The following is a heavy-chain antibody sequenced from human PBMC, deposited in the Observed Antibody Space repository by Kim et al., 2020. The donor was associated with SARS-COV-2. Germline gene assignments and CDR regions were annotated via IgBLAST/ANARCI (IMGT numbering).Heavy chain of an antibody. Sequence: GGSLRLSCATSGIRFSDYSMNWVRQAPGKGLEWVSYITGPSSTIYYADSVKGRFTISRDNAKSSVHLQMNSLKDDDTALYYCTTGIQQAFGYWGQGVLVTVSS. D-gene: IGHD5-18*01. CDR2: ITGPSSTI. J-gene: IGHJ4*02. CDR3: TTGIQQAFGY. CDR1: GIRFSDYS. V-gene: IGHV3-48*02.